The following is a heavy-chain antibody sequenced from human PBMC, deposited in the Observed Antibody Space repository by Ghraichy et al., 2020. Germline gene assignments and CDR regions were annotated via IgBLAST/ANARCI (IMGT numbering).Heavy chain of an antibody. CDR3: AGSSSWYWGYYFDY. D-gene: IGHD6-13*01. V-gene: IGHV4-59*01. CDR1: GGSISSYY. CDR2: IYYSGST. Sequence: SETLSLTCTVSGGSISSYYWSWIRQPPGKGLEWIGYIYYSGSTNYNPSLKSRVTISVDTSKNQFSLKLSSVTAADTAVYYCAGSSSWYWGYYFDYWGQGTLVTVSS. J-gene: IGHJ4*02.